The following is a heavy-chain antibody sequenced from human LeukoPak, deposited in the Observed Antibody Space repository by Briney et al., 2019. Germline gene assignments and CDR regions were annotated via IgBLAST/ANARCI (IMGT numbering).Heavy chain of an antibody. V-gene: IGHV3-7*01. CDR3: ARPICSSTSCFDAFDI. D-gene: IGHD2-2*01. J-gene: IGHJ3*02. CDR2: IKQDGSEK. CDR1: GFTFSSYW. Sequence: PGGSLRLSCAASGFTFSSYWMSWVRQAPGKGLEWVANIKQDGSEKYYVGSVKGRFTISRDNAKNSLYLQMNSLRAEDTAVYYCARPICSSTSCFDAFDIWGQGTMVTVSS.